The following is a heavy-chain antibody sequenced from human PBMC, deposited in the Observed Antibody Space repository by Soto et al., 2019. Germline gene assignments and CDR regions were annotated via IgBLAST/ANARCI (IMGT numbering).Heavy chain of an antibody. CDR3: AKEWWMYSGSPANFDY. CDR2: ISGSGGST. D-gene: IGHD6-6*01. CDR1: GFTFSSYG. Sequence: EVQLLESGGGLVQPGGSLRLSCAASGFTFSSYGMSWVRQAPGKGLEWVSAISGSGGSTYYADSVKGRFTISRDNSKNTLYLQMNSLRAEDTAVYYCAKEWWMYSGSPANFDYWGQGTLVTVSS. V-gene: IGHV3-23*01. J-gene: IGHJ4*02.